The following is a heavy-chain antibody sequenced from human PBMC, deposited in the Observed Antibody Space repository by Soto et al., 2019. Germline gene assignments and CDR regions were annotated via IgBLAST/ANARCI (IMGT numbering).Heavy chain of an antibody. CDR3: AREPRRRDYYYGMDV. V-gene: IGHV3-53*01. CDR1: GFTVSSNY. J-gene: IGHJ6*02. CDR2: IYSGGST. Sequence: GGSLRLSCAASGFTVSSNYMSWVRQAPGKGLEWVLVIYSGGSTYYADSVKGRFTISRDNSKNTLYLQMNSLRAEDTAVYYCAREPRRRDYYYGMDVWGQGTTVTVSS.